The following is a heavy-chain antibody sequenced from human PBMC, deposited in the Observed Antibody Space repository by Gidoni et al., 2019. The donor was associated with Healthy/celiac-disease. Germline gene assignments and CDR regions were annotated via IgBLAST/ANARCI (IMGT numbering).Heavy chain of an antibody. J-gene: IGHJ3*02. V-gene: IGHV3-21*01. CDR3: AREYYYDSSGYYGAHAFDI. D-gene: IGHD3-22*01. Sequence: EVQLVESGGGLVKPGGSLRLSCAASGFTFSRYSMNWVRQAPGKGLEWVSSISSSSSYIYYADSVKGRFTISRDNAKNSLYLQMNSLRAEDTAVYYCAREYYYDSSGYYGAHAFDIWGQGTMVTVSS. CDR1: GFTFSRYS. CDR2: ISSSSSYI.